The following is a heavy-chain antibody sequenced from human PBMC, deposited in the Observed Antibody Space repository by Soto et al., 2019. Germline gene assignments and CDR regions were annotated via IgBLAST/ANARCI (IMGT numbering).Heavy chain of an antibody. V-gene: IGHV4-39*07. CDR3: ARRGYSGYDSYYYGMDV. D-gene: IGHD5-12*01. Sequence: SETLSLTCTVSGASISSSNYYWGWIRQPPGRGLEWIGSISYSGSTYYNPSLKSRVTISADRSISTAYLQWSSLKASDTAMYYCARRGYSGYDSYYYGMDVWGQGTTVTVSS. CDR2: ISYSGST. J-gene: IGHJ6*02. CDR1: GASISSSNYY.